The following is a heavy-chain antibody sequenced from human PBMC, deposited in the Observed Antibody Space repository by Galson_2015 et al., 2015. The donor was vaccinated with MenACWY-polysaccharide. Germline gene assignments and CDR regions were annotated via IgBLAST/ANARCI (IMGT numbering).Heavy chain of an antibody. Sequence: SLRLSCAASGSRFSNSGMHWVRQAPGTGLEWVAGIQYDGGNKVYADSVKGRFTISRDNSKNTVFLEMNTLGVEDTAVYYCAREGSRIVFHAFDIWGQGTMVTVSS. CDR3: AREGSRIVFHAFDI. CDR1: GSRFSNSG. CDR2: IQYDGGNK. J-gene: IGHJ3*02. V-gene: IGHV3-33*01. D-gene: IGHD2-2*01.